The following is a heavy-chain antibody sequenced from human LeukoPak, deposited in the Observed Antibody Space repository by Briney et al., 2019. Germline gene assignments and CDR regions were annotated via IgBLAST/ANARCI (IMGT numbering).Heavy chain of an antibody. Sequence: ASVKVSCKASGYTFTSYGISWVRQAPGQGLEGMGWISAYNGNTNYAQKLQGRVTKTTDTSTSTAYMELRSLRSDDTAVYYCAREAVYSSGWYLASWFDPWGQGTLATVSS. CDR2: ISAYNGNT. CDR3: AREAVYSSGWYLASWFDP. CDR1: GYTFTSYG. V-gene: IGHV1-18*01. J-gene: IGHJ5*02. D-gene: IGHD6-19*01.